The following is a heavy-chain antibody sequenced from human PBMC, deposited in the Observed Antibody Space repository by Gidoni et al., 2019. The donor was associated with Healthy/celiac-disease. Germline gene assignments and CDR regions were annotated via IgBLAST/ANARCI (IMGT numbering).Heavy chain of an antibody. V-gene: IGHV4-39*07. CDR3: ARVNYYDSSGYRGMYDY. CDR2: IYYSGST. J-gene: IGHJ4*02. D-gene: IGHD3-22*01. Sequence: QLQLQESGPGLVKPSETLSLTCTVSVGSISSSSYYWGWIRQPPGKGLEWIGSIYYSGSTYYNPSLKSRVTISVDTSKNQFSLKLSSVTAADTAVYYCARVNYYDSSGYRGMYDYWGQGTLVTVSS. CDR1: VGSISSSSYY.